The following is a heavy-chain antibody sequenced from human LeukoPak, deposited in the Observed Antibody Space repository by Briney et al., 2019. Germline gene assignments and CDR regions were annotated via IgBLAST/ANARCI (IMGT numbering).Heavy chain of an antibody. V-gene: IGHV1-18*01. Sequence: ASVKVSCKASGYTFTSYGISWVRQAPGQGLEWMGWISAYNGNTNYAQKLQGRVTVTTDTSTSTAYMELRSLRSDDTAVYYCARVTDYYGSGSWGSGFDYWGQGTLVAVSS. CDR1: GYTFTSYG. J-gene: IGHJ4*02. CDR3: ARVTDYYGSGSWGSGFDY. CDR2: ISAYNGNT. D-gene: IGHD3-10*01.